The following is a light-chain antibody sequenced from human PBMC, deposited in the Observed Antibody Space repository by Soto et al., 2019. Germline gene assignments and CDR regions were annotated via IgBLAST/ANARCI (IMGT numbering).Light chain of an antibody. V-gene: IGKV3D-15*01. Sequence: EIVMTQSPATMSVSPGGRATLSCRASQSFSNKLAWYQQKPGQSPRLLIYDASTRATGVPVRFSGSGSGTGFTLTISSLQSEDFAVYYCQEYHNWPFTFGQGTKLEIQ. CDR3: QEYHNWPFT. J-gene: IGKJ2*01. CDR1: QSFSNK. CDR2: DAS.